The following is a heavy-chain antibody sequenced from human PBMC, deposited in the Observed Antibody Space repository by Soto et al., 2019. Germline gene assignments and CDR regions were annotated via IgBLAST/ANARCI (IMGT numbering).Heavy chain of an antibody. J-gene: IGHJ5*02. Sequence: QVQLVESGGGVVQPGRSLRLSCTASGITFSRHSMHWVRQAPGRGLEWVAVISSEGSNKFYADSVKGRFTISRDNSKNTLYLQRNSLRSEDTAFYHCARIKTGTTGWFDPWGQGTQVTVSS. CDR3: ARIKTGTTGWFDP. CDR2: ISSEGSNK. D-gene: IGHD1-1*01. V-gene: IGHV3-30-3*01. CDR1: GITFSRHS.